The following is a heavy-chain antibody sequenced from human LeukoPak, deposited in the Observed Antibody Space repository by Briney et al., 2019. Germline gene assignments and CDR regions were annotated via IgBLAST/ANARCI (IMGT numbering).Heavy chain of an antibody. CDR1: GYTFTSYA. CDR2: INTNTGNP. CDR3: AGAGSPVDYYYGMDV. J-gene: IGHJ6*02. D-gene: IGHD3-10*01. Sequence: ASVKVSCKASGYTFTSYAMNWVRQAPGQGLEWMGWINTNTGNPTYAQGFTGRFVFSLDTSVSTAYLQISSLKAEDTAVYYCAGAGSPVDYYYGMDVWGQGTTVTVSS. V-gene: IGHV7-4-1*02.